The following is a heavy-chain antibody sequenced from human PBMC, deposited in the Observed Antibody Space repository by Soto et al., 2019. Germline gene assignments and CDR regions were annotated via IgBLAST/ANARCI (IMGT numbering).Heavy chain of an antibody. Sequence: PSETLSLTCTVSGGSISSYYWSWIRQPPGKGLEWIGYIYYSGSTNYNPSLKSRVTISVDTSKNQFSLKLSSVTAADTAVYYCARERGQQLENYYYYYYMDVWGKGTTVTVSS. CDR2: IYYSGST. CDR3: ARERGQQLENYYYYYYMDV. V-gene: IGHV4-59*01. CDR1: GGSISSYY. J-gene: IGHJ6*03. D-gene: IGHD6-13*01.